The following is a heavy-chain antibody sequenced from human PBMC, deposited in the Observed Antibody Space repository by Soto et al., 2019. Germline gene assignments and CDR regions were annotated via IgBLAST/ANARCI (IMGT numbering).Heavy chain of an antibody. V-gene: IGHV4-4*02. CDR1: GGSISGSNW. Sequence: QVQLQESGPGLVKPSGTLSLTCAVSGGSISGSNWWSWVRQPPGKGLEWIGEIYHIGSTNYNPSLKSRLTISADKSKNQSSLKRTSVTAADTAVYYCASRVGQQLVHYWYFDLWGRGTLVTVSS. CDR3: ASRVGQQLVHYWYFDL. CDR2: IYHIGST. D-gene: IGHD6-13*01. J-gene: IGHJ2*01.